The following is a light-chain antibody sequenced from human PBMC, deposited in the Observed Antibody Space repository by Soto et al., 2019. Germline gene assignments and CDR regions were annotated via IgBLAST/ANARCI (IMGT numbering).Light chain of an antibody. J-gene: IGKJ2*01. CDR3: MQGTHWPPYT. V-gene: IGKV2-30*01. CDR1: QSLAYSDGNTY. Sequence: DVVMTQSPLSLPVTLGQPASISCRSSQSLAYSDGNTYLNWFQQRPGQSPRRLIYKVSNRDSGVPDRFSGSGSDTDFTLKISRVEAEDVGVYYCMQGTHWPPYTFDQGTKLEIK. CDR2: KVS.